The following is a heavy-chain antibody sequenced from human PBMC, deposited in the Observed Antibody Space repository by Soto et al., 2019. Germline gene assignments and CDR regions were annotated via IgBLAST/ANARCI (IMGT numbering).Heavy chain of an antibody. CDR2: INADGRST. Sequence: GGSLRLSCAASGFTFSTSWMHWVRQVPGKGLMWVSHINADGRSTSYADSVRGRFTVSRDNAKSTLYLHISDVRVEDTAVYYCARGGTSMTGLYWGRGTLATVSS. CDR3: ARGGTSMTGLY. CDR1: GFTFSTSW. J-gene: IGHJ4*02. V-gene: IGHV3-74*01. D-gene: IGHD3-9*01.